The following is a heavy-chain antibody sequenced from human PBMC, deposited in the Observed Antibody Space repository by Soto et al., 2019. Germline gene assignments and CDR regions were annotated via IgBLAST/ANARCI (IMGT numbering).Heavy chain of an antibody. CDR3: ARAAAAGTSSPYYYGMDV. D-gene: IGHD6-13*01. CDR2: IYYSGST. J-gene: IGHJ6*02. Sequence: SETLSLTCTVSGGSISSSSYYWGWIRQPPGKGLEWIGSIYYSGSTYYNPSLKSRVTISVDTSKNQFSLKLSSVTAADTAVYYCARAAAAGTSSPYYYGMDVWGQGTTVTVSS. V-gene: IGHV4-39*07. CDR1: GGSISSSSYY.